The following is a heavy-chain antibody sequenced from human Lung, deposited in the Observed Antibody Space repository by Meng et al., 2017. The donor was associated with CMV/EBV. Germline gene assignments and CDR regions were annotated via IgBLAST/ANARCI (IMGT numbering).Heavy chain of an antibody. CDR2: ISTNGGDT. J-gene: IGHJ4*02. CDR3: AKERRGKIGLPPADTFDH. Sequence: ASXXVSXKASGYTFTGYYMHWVRQAPGQGLEWMGWISTNGGDTKYAQKFQGRVTMTRDTSISTAYMEVRSLRSNDPAVYYCAKERRGKIGLPPADTFDHWXQGTLVTVSS. CDR1: GYTFTGYY. D-gene: IGHD3/OR15-3a*01. V-gene: IGHV1-2*02.